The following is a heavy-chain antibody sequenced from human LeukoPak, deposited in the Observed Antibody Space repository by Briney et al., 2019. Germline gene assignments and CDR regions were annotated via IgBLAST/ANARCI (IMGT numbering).Heavy chain of an antibody. CDR2: INHSGST. Sequence: PSETLSLTCAVYGGSFSGYYWSWIRQPPGKGLEWIGEINHSGSTNYNPSLKSRVTISVDTSKNQFSLKLSSVTAADTAVYYCARDAGGWFDPWGQGTLVTVSS. V-gene: IGHV4-34*01. J-gene: IGHJ5*02. D-gene: IGHD3-10*01. CDR1: GGSFSGYY. CDR3: ARDAGGWFDP.